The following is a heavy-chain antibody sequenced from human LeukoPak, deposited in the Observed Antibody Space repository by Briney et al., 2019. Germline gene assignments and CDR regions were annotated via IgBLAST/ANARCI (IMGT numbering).Heavy chain of an antibody. CDR2: ISGSGGST. J-gene: IGHJ4*02. Sequence: GGSLRLSCAASGFTFSSYAMSWVRQAPGKAPEWVSGISGSGGSTYSADSVKGRFTISRDNSKNTLYLQMNTLRAEDTAVYYCARSIYASGSFYTFDIWGQGTLVTVSS. CDR3: ARSIYASGSFYTFDI. D-gene: IGHD3-10*01. V-gene: IGHV3-23*01. CDR1: GFTFSSYA.